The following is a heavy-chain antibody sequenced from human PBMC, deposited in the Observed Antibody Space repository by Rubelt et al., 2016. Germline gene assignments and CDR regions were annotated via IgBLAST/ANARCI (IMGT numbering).Heavy chain of an antibody. V-gene: IGHV3-23*01. D-gene: IGHD2-21*02. J-gene: IGHJ1*01. CDR2: LSGSGGST. Sequence: GFTLNNYWMHWVRQAPGKGLVWVSVLSGSGGSTYYADSVKGRFTISRDNSKNTLYLQMNSLRADDTAIYYCGGWPIIATASTYEYWGQGTLVTVSS. CDR1: GFTLNNYW. CDR3: GGWPIIATASTYEY.